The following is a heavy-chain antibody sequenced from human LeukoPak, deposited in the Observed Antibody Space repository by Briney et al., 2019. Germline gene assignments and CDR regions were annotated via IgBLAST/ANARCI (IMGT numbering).Heavy chain of an antibody. J-gene: IGHJ4*02. D-gene: IGHD3-10*01. CDR2: ISSSGSTI. CDR1: GFTFSSYE. CDR3: ARGRRVRHLDY. Sequence: GGSLRLSCAASGFTFSSYEMNWVRQAPGKGLEWASYISSSGSTIYYADSVKGRFTISRDNAKNSLYLQMNSLRAEDTAVYYCARGRRVRHLDYWGQGTLVTVSS. V-gene: IGHV3-48*03.